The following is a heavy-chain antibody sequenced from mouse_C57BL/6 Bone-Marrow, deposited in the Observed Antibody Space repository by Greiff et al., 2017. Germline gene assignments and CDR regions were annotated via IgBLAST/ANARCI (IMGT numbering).Heavy chain of an antibody. CDR1: GFNIKNTY. V-gene: IGHV14-3*01. Sequence: DVKLQESVAELVRPGASVKLSCTASGFNIKNTYMHWVKQRPEQGLEWIGRIDPTNGNTKYAPKFQGKATITADTSSNTAYLQHSSLTSEDTAIYYVARGVSGNWDEGYAMDYWGQGTSVTVSS. CDR2: IDPTNGNT. J-gene: IGHJ4*01. D-gene: IGHD4-1*01. CDR3: ARGVSGNWDEGYAMDY.